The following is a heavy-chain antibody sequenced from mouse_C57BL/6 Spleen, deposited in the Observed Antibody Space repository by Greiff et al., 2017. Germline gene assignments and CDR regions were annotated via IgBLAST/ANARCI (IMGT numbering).Heavy chain of an antibody. CDR2: ISSGSSTI. CDR3: ATYGKIAY. CDR1: GFTFSDYG. J-gene: IGHJ3*01. V-gene: IGHV5-17*01. Sequence: EVQRVESGGGLVKPGGSLKLSCAASGFTFSDYGMHWVRQAPEKGLEWVAYISSGSSTIYYADTVKGRFTISRDNAKNTLFLQRTSLRSEDTAMYYCATYGKIAYWGQGTLVTVSA. D-gene: IGHD1-1*01.